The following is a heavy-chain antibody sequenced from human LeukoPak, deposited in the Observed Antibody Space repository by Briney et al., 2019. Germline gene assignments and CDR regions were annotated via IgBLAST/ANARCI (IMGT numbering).Heavy chain of an antibody. D-gene: IGHD3-10*01. J-gene: IGHJ4*02. CDR1: GFTFSSYS. CDR3: SRGATYGSGSLDY. V-gene: IGHV3-21*01. CDR2: ISSSSSYI. Sequence: GGSLRLSCAASGFTFSSYSMNWVRQAPGKGLEWVSSISSSSSYIYYADSVKGRFTISRDNAKNSLYLQMNSLRAEDTAVYYCSRGATYGSGSLDYWGQGTLVTVSS.